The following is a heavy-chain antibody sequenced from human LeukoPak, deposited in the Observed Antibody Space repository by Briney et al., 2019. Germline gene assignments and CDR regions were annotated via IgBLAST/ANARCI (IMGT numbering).Heavy chain of an antibody. Sequence: GGSLRLSCAASGFTFDDYAMHWVRQAPGKGLGWVSLISGDGGSTYYADSVKGRFTISRDNSKNSLYLQMNSLRTEDTALYYCAKDVLSSRESYFDYWGQGTLVTVSS. J-gene: IGHJ4*02. CDR2: ISGDGGST. CDR1: GFTFDDYA. V-gene: IGHV3-43*02. D-gene: IGHD3-16*01. CDR3: AKDVLSSRESYFDY.